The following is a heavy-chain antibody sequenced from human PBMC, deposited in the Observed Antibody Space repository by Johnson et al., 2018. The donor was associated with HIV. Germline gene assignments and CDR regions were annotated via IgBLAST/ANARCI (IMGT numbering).Heavy chain of an antibody. J-gene: IGHJ3*02. CDR3: ARVTLVLDI. D-gene: IGHD4-23*01. Sequence: QMLLVESGGGVVQPGRSLRLSCAASGFTFSSYAMHCVRQAPGKGLEWVAVISYDGSNKYYADSVTGRFTISRDNSKNTLYLQMNSLRAEDTAVYYCARVTLVLDIWGQGTMVTVSS. CDR1: GFTFSSYA. CDR2: ISYDGSNK. V-gene: IGHV3-30*04.